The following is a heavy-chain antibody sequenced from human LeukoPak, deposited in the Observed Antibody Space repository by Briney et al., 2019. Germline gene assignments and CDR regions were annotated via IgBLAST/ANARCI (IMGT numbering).Heavy chain of an antibody. J-gene: IGHJ4*02. Sequence: GGSLRLSCSASGVTFSSYAMHWVRQAPGKGLEYVSVIGSNGGSIYYADSVKGRFTISRDNSKNTLYLQMSSLRAEDTAVYYCVKTFRYCSGGSCQDYWGQGTLVTVSS. CDR1: GVTFSSYA. D-gene: IGHD2-15*01. CDR2: IGSNGGSI. CDR3: VKTFRYCSGGSCQDY. V-gene: IGHV3-64D*06.